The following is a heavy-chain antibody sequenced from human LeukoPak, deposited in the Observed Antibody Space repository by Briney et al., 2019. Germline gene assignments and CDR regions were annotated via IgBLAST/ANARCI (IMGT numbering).Heavy chain of an antibody. V-gene: IGHV4-39*02. CDR1: GGSIRSSSYY. Sequence: SETLSLTCTVSGGSIRSSSYYWGWIRQPPGKGLEWIGSIYYSGSTYYNPSLKSRVTISVDTSKNQFSLKLSSVTAADTAVYYCARDIGLAVAGNFDYWGQGTLVTVSS. D-gene: IGHD6-19*01. CDR3: ARDIGLAVAGNFDY. J-gene: IGHJ4*02. CDR2: IYYSGST.